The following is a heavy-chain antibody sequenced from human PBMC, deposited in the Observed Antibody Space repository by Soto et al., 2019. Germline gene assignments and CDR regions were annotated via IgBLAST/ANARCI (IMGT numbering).Heavy chain of an antibody. Sequence: QVQLQESGPGLVRPSETLSLTCTVSGGSISRYYWSWIRQPPGKGLEWIGYIYYSGTNYNPSLKSRITISVDTSNNQCSLKLDSVTAADTAVYYCARYYYGSGSFLDYWGQGTLVTVSS. CDR2: IYYSGT. D-gene: IGHD3-10*01. V-gene: IGHV4-59*01. J-gene: IGHJ4*02. CDR1: GGSISRYY. CDR3: ARYYYGSGSFLDY.